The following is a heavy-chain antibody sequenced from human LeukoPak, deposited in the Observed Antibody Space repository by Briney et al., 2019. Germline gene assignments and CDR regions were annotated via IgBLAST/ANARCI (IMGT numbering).Heavy chain of an antibody. CDR1: GFTFSSYW. V-gene: IGHV3-7*05. CDR2: MNQDGSER. Sequence: GGSLRLSCAASGFTFSSYWMSWVRQDPGKGLEGVANMNQDGSERYYVDSVKGRFTISRDNAKNSLDLQMNSLRAEDTAVYYCAREGGGYSGCDSWPKGYYYGMDVWGQGTTVTVSS. J-gene: IGHJ6*02. CDR3: AREGGGYSGCDSWPKGYYYGMDV. D-gene: IGHD5-12*01.